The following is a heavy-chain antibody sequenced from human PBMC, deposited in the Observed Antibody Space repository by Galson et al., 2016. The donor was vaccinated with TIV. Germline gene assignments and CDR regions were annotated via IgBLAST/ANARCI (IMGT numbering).Heavy chain of an antibody. CDR1: GGSIISSYY. Sequence: LSLTCTVSGGSIISSYYWGWIRQTPGKGLEWITTIYYTGSTYYNPSLKTPVSISVDTSRNQFSLNLSSVTAADTAVYFCARTAGAGIAARVLFDYWGQGTLVTVSS. CDR3: ARTAGAGIAARVLFDY. D-gene: IGHD6-6*01. V-gene: IGHV4-39*07. J-gene: IGHJ4*02. CDR2: IYYTGST.